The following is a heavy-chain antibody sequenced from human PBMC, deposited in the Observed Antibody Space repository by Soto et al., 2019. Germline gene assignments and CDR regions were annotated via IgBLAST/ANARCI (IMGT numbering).Heavy chain of an antibody. Sequence: GASVKVSCKASGYTFTSYGISWVRQAPGQGLEWMGWISAYNGNTNYAQKLQGRVTMTTDTSASTAYMELSSLRSEDTAVYYCARAAHCSGGSCYFSMGPSKRPQIDYWGQGTLVTVSS. V-gene: IGHV1-18*01. CDR1: GYTFTSYG. J-gene: IGHJ4*02. CDR2: ISAYNGNT. D-gene: IGHD2-15*01. CDR3: ARAAHCSGGSCYFSMGPSKRPQIDY.